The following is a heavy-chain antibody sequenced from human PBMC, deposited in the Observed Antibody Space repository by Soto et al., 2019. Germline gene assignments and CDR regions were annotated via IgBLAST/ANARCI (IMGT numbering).Heavy chain of an antibody. D-gene: IGHD2-15*01. V-gene: IGHV3-15*01. CDR3: TTYSTQTFWDGGPFYSVQTKIQGT. Sequence: EVQLVESGGGLVKPGGSLTLSCAASGFSFSNVWMSWFRQAPGKGLEWVGHSKSKSVGGTTDYTAPVKGRFTISRDDSKEALYLHMISLKAEDTAVYYCTTYSTQTFWDGGPFYSVQTKIQGTWVQGILVTVSS. CDR2: SKSKSVGGTT. J-gene: IGHJ4*02. CDR1: GFSFSNVW.